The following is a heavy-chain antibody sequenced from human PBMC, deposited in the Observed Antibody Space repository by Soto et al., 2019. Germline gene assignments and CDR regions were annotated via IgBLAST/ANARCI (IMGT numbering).Heavy chain of an antibody. J-gene: IGHJ6*02. V-gene: IGHV5-51*01. Sequence: GESLKISCKGSGYSFTSYWIVWVRQMPGKGLEWMGIIYPGDSDTRYSPSFQGQVTISADKSISTAYLQWSSLKASDTAMYYCARSLVLTIFGVVTPYGMDVWGQGTMVTVSS. CDR1: GYSFTSYW. CDR2: IYPGDSDT. CDR3: ARSLVLTIFGVVTPYGMDV. D-gene: IGHD3-3*01.